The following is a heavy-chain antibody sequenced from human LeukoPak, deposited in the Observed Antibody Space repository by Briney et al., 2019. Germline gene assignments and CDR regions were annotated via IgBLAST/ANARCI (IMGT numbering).Heavy chain of an antibody. V-gene: IGHV5-51*01. CDR2: IYPGDSDT. D-gene: IGHD4-23*01. Sequence: GESLKISCKGSGYSFTSYWIGWVRQMPGKGLEWMGIIYPGDSDTRYSPSFQGQVTMSADKSITTAYLQWSSLKASDTAMYYCARRSVVTSFDYWGQGTLVTVSS. CDR3: ARRSVVTSFDY. CDR1: GYSFTSYW. J-gene: IGHJ4*02.